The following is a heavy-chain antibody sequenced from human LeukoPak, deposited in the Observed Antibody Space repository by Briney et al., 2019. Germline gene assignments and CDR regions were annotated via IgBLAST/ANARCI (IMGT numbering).Heavy chain of an antibody. D-gene: IGHD2-2*02. Sequence: GASVKVSCKASGYTFTSYDINWVRQATGQRLEWMGWMNPNSGNTGYAQKFQGRVTMTRNTSISTAYMELSSLRSEDTAVYYCARAQNIVVVPAAIMDPWGQGTLVTVSS. CDR3: ARAQNIVVVPAAIMDP. J-gene: IGHJ5*02. CDR1: GYTFTSYD. CDR2: MNPNSGNT. V-gene: IGHV1-8*01.